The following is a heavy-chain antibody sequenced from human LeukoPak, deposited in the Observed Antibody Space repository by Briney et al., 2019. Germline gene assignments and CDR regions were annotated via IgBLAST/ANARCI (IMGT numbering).Heavy chain of an antibody. V-gene: IGHV4-38-2*02. CDR3: ARQLATKGEWAFDV. J-gene: IGHJ3*01. CDR2: INLEGHI. Sequence: SETLSLTCSLSTYSIPIGYYWGFIRQSPGKGLEWIRCINLEGHIYYSPFLKSRLYISLDTSRSQFCLKMMSVTAVDRAIYFCARQLATKGEWAFDVWGQGTMVIASS. CDR1: TYSIPIGYY. D-gene: IGHD1-1*01.